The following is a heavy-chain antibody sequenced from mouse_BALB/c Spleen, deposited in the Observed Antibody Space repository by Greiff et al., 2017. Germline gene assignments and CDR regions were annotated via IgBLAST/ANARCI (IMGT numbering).Heavy chain of an antibody. CDR2: INPNNGGT. D-gene: IGHD2-4*01. CDR3: ARSRVYYDYDGAYAMDY. J-gene: IGHJ4*01. CDR1: GYTFTDYN. V-gene: IGHV1-18*01. Sequence: EVQLQQSGPELVKPGASVKIPCKASGYTFTDYNMDWVKQSHGKSLEWIGDINPNNGGTIYNQKFKGKATLTVDKSSSTAYMELRSLTSEDTAVYYCARSRVYYDYDGAYAMDYWGQGTSVTVSS.